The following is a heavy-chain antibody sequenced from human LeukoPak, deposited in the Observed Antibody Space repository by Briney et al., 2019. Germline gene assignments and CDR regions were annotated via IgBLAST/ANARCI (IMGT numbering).Heavy chain of an antibody. D-gene: IGHD6-13*01. Sequence: GGSLRLSCAASGFSFSGHWMHWARKLPGKGLVWVSRISPTGSTTSYADSVKGRFTVSRDNAKNTLYLQVNNLRAEDTAVYYCARGPSSNWSGLDFWGQGTLLTVSS. CDR1: GFSFSGHW. J-gene: IGHJ4*02. CDR2: ISPTGSTT. V-gene: IGHV3-74*01. CDR3: ARGPSSNWSGLDF.